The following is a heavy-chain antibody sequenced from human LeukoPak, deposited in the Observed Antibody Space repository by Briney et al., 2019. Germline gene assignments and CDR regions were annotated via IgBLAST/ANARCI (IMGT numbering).Heavy chain of an antibody. J-gene: IGHJ5*02. V-gene: IGHV4-61*02. CDR2: IYTSGST. Sequence: KTSETLSLTCTVSGGSISSGSYYWSWIRQPAGKGLEWIGRIYTSGSTNYNPSLKSRVTISVDTSKNQFSLKLSSVTAADTAVYYCARRRDSRMITFGGVIVRYNWFDPWGQGTLVTVSS. CDR1: GGSISSGSYY. CDR3: ARRRDSRMITFGGVIVRYNWFDP. D-gene: IGHD3-16*02.